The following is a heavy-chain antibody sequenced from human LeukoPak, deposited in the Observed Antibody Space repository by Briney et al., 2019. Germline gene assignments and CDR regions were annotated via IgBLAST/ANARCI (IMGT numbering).Heavy chain of an antibody. Sequence: SETLSLTCTVSGGSISNYHWSWIRQPPGKGLEWIGHIYYSGGTNYNYNPSLKSRVTLSVDTSKNQFSLKLTSVTAADTAVYYCASGSSLWFGESYFDYWGQGTLVTVSS. V-gene: IGHV4-59*01. CDR1: GGSISNYH. J-gene: IGHJ4*02. CDR3: ASGSSLWFGESYFDY. CDR2: IYYSGGTNY. D-gene: IGHD3-10*01.